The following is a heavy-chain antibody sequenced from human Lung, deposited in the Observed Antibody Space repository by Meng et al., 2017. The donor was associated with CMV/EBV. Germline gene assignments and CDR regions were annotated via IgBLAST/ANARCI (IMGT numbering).Heavy chain of an antibody. D-gene: IGHD1-26*01. V-gene: IGHV3-72*01. J-gene: IGHJ3*02. Sequence: SCAGSGFILSDHYIDWVRQAPGKGLEWIGRAANKANRYTTEYAASVKGRFTFSRYDSENSLYLQMNSVKSEDTAVYYSTRGHSGMDIYAFDIWGQGTMVTVSS. CDR2: AANKANRYTT. CDR1: GFILSDHY. CDR3: TRGHSGMDIYAFDI.